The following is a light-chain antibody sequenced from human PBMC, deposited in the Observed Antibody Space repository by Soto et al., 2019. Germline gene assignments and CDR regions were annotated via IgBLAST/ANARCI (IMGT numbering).Light chain of an antibody. V-gene: IGLV2-14*01. CDR2: EVS. Sequence: QSALTQPSSVSGSPGRSITISCTGTISDVGSYNYVSWYQQHPGKAPKLMIYEVSNRPSGVSNRFSGSKSGNTASLTISGLQTEDEADYYCSSYTSSRTRVFGTGTKV. CDR3: SSYTSSRTRV. J-gene: IGLJ1*01. CDR1: ISDVGSYNY.